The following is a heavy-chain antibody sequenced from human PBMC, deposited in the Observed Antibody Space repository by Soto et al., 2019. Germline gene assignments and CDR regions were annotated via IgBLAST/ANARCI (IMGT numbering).Heavy chain of an antibody. V-gene: IGHV1-3*01. CDR2: INAGNGNT. J-gene: IGHJ4*02. Sequence: ASVKVSCKASGYTFTSYAMHWVRQAPGQRLEWMGWINAGNGNTKYSQKFQGRVTITRDTSASTAYMELSSLRSEDTAVYYCGRRPRIAVVSTFDYWGQGTLVTVSS. CDR3: GRRPRIAVVSTFDY. D-gene: IGHD6-19*01. CDR1: GYTFTSYA.